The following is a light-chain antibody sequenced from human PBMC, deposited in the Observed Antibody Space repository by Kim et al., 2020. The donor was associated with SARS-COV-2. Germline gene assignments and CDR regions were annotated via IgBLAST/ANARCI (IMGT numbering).Light chain of an antibody. Sequence: ASLGDKVTITCQWSHDINIFLNWYQQKPGEAPKLLISDASSLEAGLPSRFSGSGSGTHFTFTISSLQPGDVATYYGQQFDTVPLTFGGGTKVDIK. J-gene: IGKJ4*01. CDR1: HDINIF. CDR2: DAS. V-gene: IGKV1-33*01. CDR3: QQFDTVPLT.